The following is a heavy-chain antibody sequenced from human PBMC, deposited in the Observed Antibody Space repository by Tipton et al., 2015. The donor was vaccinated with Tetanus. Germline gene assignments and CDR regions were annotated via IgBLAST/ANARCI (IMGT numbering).Heavy chain of an antibody. Sequence: SLRLSCVASGFIVSSHYMSWVRQALGKGLEWVSVMYSGGDTHYVDSVKGRFSISRDNAKNTLYLQMNSLRVEDTAVYYCVRDGGSSGWLAYWGQGTLVTVSS. CDR1: GFIVSSHY. J-gene: IGHJ4*02. CDR2: MYSGGDT. CDR3: VRDGGSSGWLAY. V-gene: IGHV3-53*01. D-gene: IGHD6-19*01.